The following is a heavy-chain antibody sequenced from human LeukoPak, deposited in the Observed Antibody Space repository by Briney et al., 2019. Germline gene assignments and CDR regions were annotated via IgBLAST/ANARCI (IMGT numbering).Heavy chain of an antibody. J-gene: IGHJ6*02. D-gene: IGHD3-3*01. Sequence: ASGKASCKPSGYTFTSYDINWVRGAPGQGLGGMGWMNPNIGNTDYAQKFQGRVTMTRNTSISTAYMELSSLRSEDTAVYYCARLRGTIFGVEIKQFYYYYGMDVWGQGTTVTVSS. V-gene: IGHV1-8*01. CDR1: GYTFTSYD. CDR3: ARLRGTIFGVEIKQFYYYYGMDV. CDR2: MNPNIGNT.